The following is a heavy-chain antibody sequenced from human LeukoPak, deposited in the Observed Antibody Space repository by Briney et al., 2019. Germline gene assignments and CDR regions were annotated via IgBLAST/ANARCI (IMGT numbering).Heavy chain of an antibody. V-gene: IGHV4-34*01. Sequence: SETLSLTCVVYGGPFSGHYWSWIRQPPGKGLEWIGDINQSGRANYNPSLKSQVTISIDTSKNQFSPNLNSVTAADTAVYYCVRNFDYWGQGTLVTVSS. CDR3: VRNFDY. CDR1: GGPFSGHY. J-gene: IGHJ4*02. CDR2: INQSGRA.